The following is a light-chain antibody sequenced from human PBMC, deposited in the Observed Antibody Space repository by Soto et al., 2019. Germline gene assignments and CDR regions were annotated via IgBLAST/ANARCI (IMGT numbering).Light chain of an antibody. CDR2: GAS. CDR1: QSVSSK. Sequence: EIVMTQSPATLSLSPGQGATLSCRASQSVSSKLAWYQQKPGQAPRLLIYGASTRATGITARFSGSGSGTEFTIIISSLQSEDSAVYYCQQYNSWLWTVGQGTKVDIK. CDR3: QQYNSWLWT. V-gene: IGKV3-15*01. J-gene: IGKJ1*01.